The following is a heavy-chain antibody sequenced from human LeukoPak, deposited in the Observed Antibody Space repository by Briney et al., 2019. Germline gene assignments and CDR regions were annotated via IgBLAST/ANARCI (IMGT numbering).Heavy chain of an antibody. CDR3: ARERYDFWNGSGMDV. D-gene: IGHD3-3*01. V-gene: IGHV3-7*01. J-gene: IGHJ6*02. CDR2: IKEDGSEK. CDR1: GFSFSNIW. Sequence: GGSLRLSCAASGFSFSNIWMSWVRQAPGKGLEWVANIKEDGSEKYYVDSVKGRFTISRDNAKNSLYLQMNSLRAEDTAVYFCARERYDFWNGSGMDVWGQGTTVTVSS.